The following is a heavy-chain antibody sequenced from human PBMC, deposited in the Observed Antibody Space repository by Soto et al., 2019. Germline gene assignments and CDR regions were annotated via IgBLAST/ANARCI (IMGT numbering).Heavy chain of an antibody. V-gene: IGHV3-7*01. CDR2: INQGGSEK. J-gene: IGHJ6*02. CDR1: EFTISSHW. Sequence: EEQLVESGGGLVQPGESLRLSCVASEFTISSHWLTWIRQAPGKGLEWVANINQGGSEKYYRESVKGRFTISRDNAKNALFLQMNSLRGEDTAVYFCARGHYGMDVWGQGTTVTVSS. CDR3: ARGHYGMDV.